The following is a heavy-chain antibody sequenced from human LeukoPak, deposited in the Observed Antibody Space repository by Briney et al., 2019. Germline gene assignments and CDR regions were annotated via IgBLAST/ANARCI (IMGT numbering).Heavy chain of an antibody. CDR2: IFYSGST. CDR3: ATTDGREPF. J-gene: IGHJ4*02. D-gene: IGHD1-14*01. V-gene: IGHV4-39*07. Sequence: SQTLSLTCTVSGGSISSSTYYWGWIRQPPGKGLEWIGSIFYSGSTYYNPSLKSRVTVSLDTSRNQFSLKLSSVTAADTAVYYCATTDGREPFWGQGILVTVSS. CDR1: GGSISSSTYY.